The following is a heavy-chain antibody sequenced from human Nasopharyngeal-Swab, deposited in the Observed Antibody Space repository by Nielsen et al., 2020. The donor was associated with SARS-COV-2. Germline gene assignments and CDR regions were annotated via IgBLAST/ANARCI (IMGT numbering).Heavy chain of an antibody. V-gene: IGHV3-23*01. CDR3: AKGGVSVYGDSYYFDF. CDR1: GFTFDTFG. CDR2: ISGSGSGT. J-gene: IGHJ4*02. Sequence: GESLKISCAASGFTFDTFGMTWVRQAPGKGLEWVSRISGSGSGTYYADSVKGRFTISRDNSKNTLYLQMNSLRADDTAVYYCAKGGVSVYGDSYYFDFRGQGTLVTVSS. D-gene: IGHD4-17*01.